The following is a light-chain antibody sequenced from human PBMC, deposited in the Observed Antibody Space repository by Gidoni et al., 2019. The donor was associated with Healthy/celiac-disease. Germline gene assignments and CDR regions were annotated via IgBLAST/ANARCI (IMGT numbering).Light chain of an antibody. V-gene: IGKV3-20*01. CDR1: QCVSSSY. J-gene: IGKJ5*01. CDR2: GAS. Sequence: DIVLTQSPGTLSLSPCKRDTLSCRASQCVSSSYLAWYQQIPGQAPRLLIYGASSRGTGIPDRFSGSGSGTDFTLTISRLEPEECAVYYCQQYGSSPITVGQGTRLEIK. CDR3: QQYGSSPIT.